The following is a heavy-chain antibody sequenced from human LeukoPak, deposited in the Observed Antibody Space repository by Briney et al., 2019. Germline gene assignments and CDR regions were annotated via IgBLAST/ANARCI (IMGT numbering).Heavy chain of an antibody. CDR3: ARHVVVAATLEYYSDY. Sequence: PGGSLRLSCAASGFTFSSYWMSWVRQAPGKGLEWVANIKQDGSEKYYVDSVKGRFTISRDNAKNSLYLQMNSLRAEDTAVYYCARHVVVAATLEYYSDYWGQGTLVTVSS. CDR2: IKQDGSEK. D-gene: IGHD2-15*01. J-gene: IGHJ4*02. V-gene: IGHV3-7*01. CDR1: GFTFSSYW.